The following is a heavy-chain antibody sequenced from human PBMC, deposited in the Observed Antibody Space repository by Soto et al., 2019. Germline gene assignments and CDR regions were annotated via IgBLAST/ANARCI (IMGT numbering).Heavy chain of an antibody. J-gene: IGHJ5*02. V-gene: IGHV3-72*01. CDR1: GFTFSDHY. Sequence: EVQLVESGGGLVQPGGSLRLSCAASGFTFSDHYMDWVRQAPGKGLEWVGRSRNKANSYNPAYAATVRGRFTISRDDSKNSLYLQMNSFKTEDRAVYYRARDLGSWGQGTLVTVSS. CDR2: SRNKANSYNP. CDR3: ARDLGS.